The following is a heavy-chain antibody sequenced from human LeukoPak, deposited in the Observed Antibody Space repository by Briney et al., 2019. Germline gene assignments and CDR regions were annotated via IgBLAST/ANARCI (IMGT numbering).Heavy chain of an antibody. V-gene: IGHV3-21*04. CDR3: ARVQLVRGAFDI. CDR1: GFTFSGYS. J-gene: IGHJ3*02. D-gene: IGHD6-6*01. CDR2: ISRNSYI. Sequence: PGGSLRLSCAASGFTFSGYSMNWVRQAPGKGLEWVSFISRNSYIYYANSVKGRFTISRDNAKNSLYLQMNSLRVEDTAVYYCARVQLVRGAFDIWGQGTMVTVSS.